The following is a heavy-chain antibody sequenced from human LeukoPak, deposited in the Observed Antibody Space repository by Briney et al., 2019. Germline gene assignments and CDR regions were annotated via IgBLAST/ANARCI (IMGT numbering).Heavy chain of an antibody. CDR1: GYTFTGYY. Sequence: ASVKVSCKASGYTFTGYYMHWVRQAPGQGLEWMGWINPNSGGTNYAQKFQGRVTMTRDTSISTAYMELSSLRSEDTAVYYCAAHYYGSGRVFDYWGQGTLVTVSS. CDR3: AAHYYGSGRVFDY. J-gene: IGHJ4*02. CDR2: INPNSGGT. V-gene: IGHV1-2*02. D-gene: IGHD3-10*01.